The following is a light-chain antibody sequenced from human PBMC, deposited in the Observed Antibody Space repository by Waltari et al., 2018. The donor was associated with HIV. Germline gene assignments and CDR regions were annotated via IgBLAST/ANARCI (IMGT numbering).Light chain of an antibody. Sequence: QSALTQPASVSGSLGQSITISCTGSSSDVGAYKYVSWYQQHPGKAPQLIIYEVRDRPSGVSNRFSGSKSGNTASLTISGLRAEDEATYYCSSYTVTSTLIFGGGTDLTV. V-gene: IGLV2-14*01. CDR3: SSYTVTSTLI. CDR1: SSDVGAYKY. CDR2: EVR. J-gene: IGLJ2*01.